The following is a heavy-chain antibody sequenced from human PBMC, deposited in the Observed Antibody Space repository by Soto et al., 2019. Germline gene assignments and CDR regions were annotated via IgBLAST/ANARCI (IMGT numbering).Heavy chain of an antibody. V-gene: IGHV1-69*13. Sequence: ASVKVSCKASGCTFSSYAISWVRQAPGQGLEWMGGIIPIFGTANYAQKFQGRVTITADESTSTAYMELSSLRSEDTAVYYCASCSSTSCYTSYYYYGMDVWGQGTTVTVPS. CDR3: ASCSSTSCYTSYYYYGMDV. CDR2: IIPIFGTA. D-gene: IGHD2-2*02. CDR1: GCTFSSYA. J-gene: IGHJ6*02.